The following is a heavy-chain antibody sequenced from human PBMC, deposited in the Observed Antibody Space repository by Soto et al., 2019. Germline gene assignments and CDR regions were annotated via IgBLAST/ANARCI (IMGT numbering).Heavy chain of an antibody. CDR1: GYTFTMYG. CDR2: ITADNGDT. V-gene: IGHV1-18*01. Sequence: QVQLVQSGAEVKKPGASVKVSCKTSGYTFTMYGISWVRQAPGQGLEWLGWITADNGDTKYAQKVQDRVTVTMDTSTTTVYMELRSLTSDGTAVYYCARRTLGSSIGIGDYWGQGTLVAVSS. J-gene: IGHJ4*02. CDR3: ARRTLGSSIGIGDY. D-gene: IGHD7-27*01.